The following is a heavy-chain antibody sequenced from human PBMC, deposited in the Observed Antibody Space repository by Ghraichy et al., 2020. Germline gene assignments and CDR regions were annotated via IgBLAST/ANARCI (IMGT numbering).Heavy chain of an antibody. V-gene: IGHV3-23*01. CDR2: ISGSGGST. J-gene: IGHJ3*02. CDR1: GFTFSSYA. D-gene: IGHD7-27*01. CDR3: AKGRNWGWRNSDAFDI. Sequence: GGSLRLSCAASGFTFSSYAMSWVRQAPGKGLEWVSAISGSGGSTYYADSVKGRFTISRDNSKNTLYLQMNSLRAEDTAVYYCAKGRNWGWRNSDAFDIWGQGTMVTVSS.